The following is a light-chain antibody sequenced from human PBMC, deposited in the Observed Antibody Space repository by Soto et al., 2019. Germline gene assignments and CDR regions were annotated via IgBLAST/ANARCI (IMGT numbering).Light chain of an antibody. Sequence: DIQWTQSPSFLSASVGDRVTITCQASQGISSYLAWYQQKPGKAPKLLIYAASTLRSGVPSRFSGSGSGTEFTLTISSLQLEDFATYYCQQLNSYPLTFGPGTKVDIK. J-gene: IGKJ3*01. CDR3: QQLNSYPLT. CDR1: QGISSY. CDR2: AAS. V-gene: IGKV1-9*01.